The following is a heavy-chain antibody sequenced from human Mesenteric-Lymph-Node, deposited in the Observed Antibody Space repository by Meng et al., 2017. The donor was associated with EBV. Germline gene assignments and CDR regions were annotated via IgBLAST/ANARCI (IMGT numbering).Heavy chain of an antibody. CDR3: ARAVAGDWYFDL. D-gene: IGHD6-19*01. V-gene: IGHV4-61*01. CDR2: SYYSGST. J-gene: IGHJ2*01. CDR1: GASVSSYTHY. Sequence: QGPLQESGPGLEKASETLSLTCTVSGASVSSYTHYWSWIRQPPGKGLEWIGYSYYSGSTSYNPSLTTRVTISVDTSKNQFSLKLNSVTAADTAVYYCARAVAGDWYFDLWGRGTLVTVSS.